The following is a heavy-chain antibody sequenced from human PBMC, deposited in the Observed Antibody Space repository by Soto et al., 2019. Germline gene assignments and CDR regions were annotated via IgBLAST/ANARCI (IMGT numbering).Heavy chain of an antibody. CDR1: GFTFSSYG. J-gene: IGHJ4*02. V-gene: IGHV3-33*01. CDR2: IWYDGSNK. D-gene: IGHD1-26*01. Sequence: QVQLVESGGGVVQPGRSLRLSCAASGFTFSSYGMHWVRQAPGKGLEWVAVIWYDGSNKYYVDSVKGRFTISRDNSKNALYLQINSLRAEDTAVYYCASDRAHLSGSYGPFDYWGQGMLVTVSS. CDR3: ASDRAHLSGSYGPFDY.